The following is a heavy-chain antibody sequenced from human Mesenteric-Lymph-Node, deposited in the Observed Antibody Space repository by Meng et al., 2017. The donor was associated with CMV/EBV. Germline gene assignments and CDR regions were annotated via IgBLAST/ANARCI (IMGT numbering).Heavy chain of an antibody. J-gene: IGHJ5*02. CDR2: IYYSGST. V-gene: IGHV4-39*01. CDR3: ARPHYYGSGSSPWFDP. D-gene: IGHD3-10*01. CDR1: GGSISSSSYY. Sequence: QLQLQESGPGLVKPSETLSLTRPVSGGSISSSSYYWGWIRQPPGKGLEWIGSIYYSGSTYYHPYLKSRVTISVDTSKNQFSLKLSSVTAADTDVYYCARPHYYGSGSSPWFDPWGQGTLVTVSS.